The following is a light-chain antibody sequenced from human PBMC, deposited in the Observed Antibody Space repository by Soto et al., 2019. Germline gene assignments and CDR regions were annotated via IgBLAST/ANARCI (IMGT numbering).Light chain of an antibody. J-gene: IGLJ1*01. Sequence: QSVRAQPRSVSGSPGQSVTISCTGTSSDVGGYNYVSWYQQHPGKAPKLMIYDVSKWPSGVPDRFSGSKSGNTASLTISGLQAEDEADYYCCSYAGSYTLYVFGTGTKVTVL. CDR3: CSYAGSYTLYV. CDR1: SSDVGGYNY. CDR2: DVS. V-gene: IGLV2-11*01.